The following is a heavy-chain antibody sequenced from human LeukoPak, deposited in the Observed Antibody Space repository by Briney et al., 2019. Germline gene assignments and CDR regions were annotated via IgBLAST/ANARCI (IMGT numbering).Heavy chain of an antibody. D-gene: IGHD6-25*01. CDR1: GFTFSSYW. CDR2: IKQDGSEK. CDR3: AKERASRLPFDY. V-gene: IGHV3-7*03. Sequence: PGGSLRLSCAASGFTFSSYWMSWVRQAPGKGLEWVANIKQDGSEKYYVDSVKGRFTISRDNAKNSLYLQMNSLRAEDTALYYCAKERASRLPFDYWGQGTLVTVSS. J-gene: IGHJ4*02.